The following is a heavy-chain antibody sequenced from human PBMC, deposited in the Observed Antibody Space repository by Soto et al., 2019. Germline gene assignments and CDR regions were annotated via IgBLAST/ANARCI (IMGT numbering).Heavy chain of an antibody. V-gene: IGHV3-23*01. Sequence: GGSLRLSCTTSGFSFASFAMTWVRQAPGKGLEWVATISGSDGKTYYADSVKGRFSISRDTSRNTLYLQMNSLRADDTAIYYCAKWSYIDYWGQGTRVTSPQ. CDR1: GFSFASFA. D-gene: IGHD3-3*01. J-gene: IGHJ4*02. CDR3: AKWSYIDY. CDR2: ISGSDGKT.